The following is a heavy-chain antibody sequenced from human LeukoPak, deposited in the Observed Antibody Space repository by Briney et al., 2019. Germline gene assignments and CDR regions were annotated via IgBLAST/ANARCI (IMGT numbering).Heavy chain of an antibody. Sequence: GASVKVSCKASGGTFSSYAISWVRQAPGQGLEWMGGIIPIFGTANYAQKFQGRVTITTDESTSTAYMELSSLRSEDTAVYYCARDSYSSGYYHLIFDYWGQGTLVTVSS. D-gene: IGHD3-22*01. CDR3: ARDSYSSGYYHLIFDY. CDR1: GGTFSSYA. V-gene: IGHV1-69*05. J-gene: IGHJ4*02. CDR2: IIPIFGTA.